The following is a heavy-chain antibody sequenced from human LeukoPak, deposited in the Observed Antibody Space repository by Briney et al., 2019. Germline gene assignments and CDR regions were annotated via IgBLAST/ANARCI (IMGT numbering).Heavy chain of an antibody. J-gene: IGHJ4*02. CDR2: ISGYNGKT. D-gene: IGHD3-22*01. CDR1: GYTFTSFG. CDR3: AREYYDSNGFDY. V-gene: IGHV1-18*01. Sequence: ASVKVSCKASGYTFTSFGISWVRQAPGQGPEWMGWISGYNGKTNYAQNLQGRVTMTTDTSTSTAYMELRSLRSDDTAVYYCAREYYDSNGFDYWGQGTLVTASS.